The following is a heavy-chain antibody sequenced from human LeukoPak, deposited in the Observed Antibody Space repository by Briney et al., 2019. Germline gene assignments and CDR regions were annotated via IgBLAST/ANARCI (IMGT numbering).Heavy chain of an antibody. V-gene: IGHV3-30*02. J-gene: IGHJ6*03. D-gene: IGHD6-13*01. CDR2: IRFDGTSK. Sequence: GGSLRLSCAASGFTFSDYGMHWVRQAPGKGLEWVAFIRFDGTSKFYADSVKARFTISRDNSQNTVYLQMNSLRAEDTAVYYCAKQEQQLGNDYYYYYMDVWGKGTTVTVSS. CDR3: AKQEQQLGNDYYYYYMDV. CDR1: GFTFSDYG.